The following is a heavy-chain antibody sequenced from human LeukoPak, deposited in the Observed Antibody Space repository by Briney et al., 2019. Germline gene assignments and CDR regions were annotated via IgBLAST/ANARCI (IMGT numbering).Heavy chain of an antibody. Sequence: SETLSLTCTVSGGSISSYYWSWIRQPAGKGLEWIGRIYTSGSTNYKPSLKSRVTMSVDTSKNQFSLKLSSVTAADTAVYYCAREQDYSNDLDYWGQGTLVTVSS. V-gene: IGHV4-4*07. CDR3: AREQDYSNDLDY. D-gene: IGHD4-11*01. CDR1: GGSISSYY. J-gene: IGHJ4*02. CDR2: IYTSGST.